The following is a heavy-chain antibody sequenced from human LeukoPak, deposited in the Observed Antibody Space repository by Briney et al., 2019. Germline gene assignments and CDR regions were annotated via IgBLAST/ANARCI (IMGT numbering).Heavy chain of an antibody. CDR3: ASKPPITIFGVVIP. J-gene: IGHJ5*02. CDR1: GGSFSGYY. Sequence: PSETLSLTCAVYGGSFSGYYWTWIRQPPGKGLEWIGEINHSGSTNYNPSLKSRVTISVDTSKNQFSLKLSSVTAADTAVYYCASKPPITIFGVVIPWGQGTLVTVSS. V-gene: IGHV4-34*01. D-gene: IGHD3-3*01. CDR2: INHSGST.